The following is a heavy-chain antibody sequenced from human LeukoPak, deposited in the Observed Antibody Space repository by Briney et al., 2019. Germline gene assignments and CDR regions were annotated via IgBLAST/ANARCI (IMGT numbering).Heavy chain of an antibody. CDR2: IKQDGSEK. V-gene: IGHV3-7*01. CDR3: ARVGYDFWSGTESFDY. Sequence: GGSLRLSCAASGFTFSSYWMSWVRQAPGKGLEWVANIKQDGSEKYYVDSVKGRFTISRDNAKNSLYLQMNSLRAEGTAVYYCARVGYDFWSGTESFDYWGQGTLVTVPS. D-gene: IGHD3-3*01. J-gene: IGHJ4*02. CDR1: GFTFSSYW.